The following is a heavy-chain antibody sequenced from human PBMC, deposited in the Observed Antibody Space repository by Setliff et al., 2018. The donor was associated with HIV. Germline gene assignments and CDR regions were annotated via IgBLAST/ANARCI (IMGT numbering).Heavy chain of an antibody. CDR3: SRVRSYGSAYDAFDV. CDR1: GGSIGGYY. Sequence: SETLSLTCTVSGGSIGGYYWSWIRQPPGTGLEWLGCIYSGGSTNYNPSLESRVTISLDTSKNQFSLRLTSVTAADTAVYYCSRVRSYGSAYDAFDVWGPGTMVTVSS. J-gene: IGHJ3*01. V-gene: IGHV4-4*08. D-gene: IGHD3-10*01. CDR2: IYSGGST.